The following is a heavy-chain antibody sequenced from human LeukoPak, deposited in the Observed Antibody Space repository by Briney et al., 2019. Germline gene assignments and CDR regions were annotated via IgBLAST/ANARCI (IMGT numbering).Heavy chain of an antibody. J-gene: IGHJ5*02. CDR1: GYTFTSYG. CDR2: ISAYNGNT. V-gene: IGHV1-18*01. D-gene: IGHD4-17*01. CDR3: ARSTVTTYPNWFDP. Sequence: ASVKVSCKASGYTFTSYGISWVRQAPGQGLEWMGWISAYNGNTNYAQKFQGRVTITADESTSTAYMELSSLRSEDTAVYYCARSTVTTYPNWFDPWGQGTLVTVSS.